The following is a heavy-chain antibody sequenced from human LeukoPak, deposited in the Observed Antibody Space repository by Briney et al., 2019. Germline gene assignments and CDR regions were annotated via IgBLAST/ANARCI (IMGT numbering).Heavy chain of an antibody. V-gene: IGHV4-34*01. CDR1: GGSFSGYY. Sequence: PSETLSLTCVAYGGSFSGYYWSWIRQPPGKGLEWIGEINHSGSTNYNPSLKSRVTISVDTSKNQFSLKLSSVTAADTAVYYCARRYSYGRRIDYWGQGTLVTVSS. J-gene: IGHJ4*02. CDR2: INHSGST. CDR3: ARRYSYGRRIDY. D-gene: IGHD5-18*01.